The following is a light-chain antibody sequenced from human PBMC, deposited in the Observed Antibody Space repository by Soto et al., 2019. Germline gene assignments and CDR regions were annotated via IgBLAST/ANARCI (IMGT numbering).Light chain of an antibody. J-gene: IGKJ1*01. CDR2: GVS. CDR1: QPVNSGY. Sequence: IVLTQSPGTLSLSPGEGATLSCRASQPVNSGYLAWYQQKPGQAPRLLMYGVSTRDTGIPDRFSGSGAGTEFTLTISSLQSEDFAVYYCQQYNNWPPWTFGQGTKVDIK. V-gene: IGKV3D-15*01. CDR3: QQYNNWPPWT.